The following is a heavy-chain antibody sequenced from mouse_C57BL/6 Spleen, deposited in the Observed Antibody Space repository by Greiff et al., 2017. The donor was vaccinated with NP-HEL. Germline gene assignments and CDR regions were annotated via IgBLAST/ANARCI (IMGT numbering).Heavy chain of an antibody. Sequence: EVQLVESGGGLVKPGGSLKLSCAASGFTFSDYGMHWVRQAPEKGLEWVAYISSGSSTIYYADTVKGRFTISRDNAKNTLFLQMTSLRSEDTAMYYCARGRGWYFDVWGTGTTVTVSS. CDR1: GFTFSDYG. J-gene: IGHJ1*03. V-gene: IGHV5-17*01. CDR2: ISSGSSTI. CDR3: ARGRGWYFDV.